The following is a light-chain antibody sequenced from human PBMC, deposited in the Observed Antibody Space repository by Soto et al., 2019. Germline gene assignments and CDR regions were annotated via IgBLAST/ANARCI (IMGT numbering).Light chain of an antibody. CDR3: QKYHSAPWT. V-gene: IGKV1-27*01. CDR1: QVIDTY. J-gene: IGKJ1*01. Sequence: DIQMTQSPSSLSESVGDRVTITCRASQVIDTYLAWYQQQPGKVPRLLIYAGSILQTGVPSRFSGSGSGTDFTLTISSLQPEDVATYYCQKYHSAPWTFGQGTKVELK. CDR2: AGS.